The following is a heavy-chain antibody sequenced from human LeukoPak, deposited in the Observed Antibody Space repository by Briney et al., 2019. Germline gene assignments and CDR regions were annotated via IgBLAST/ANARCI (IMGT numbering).Heavy chain of an antibody. Sequence: GASVKVSCKASGYTFTSYDINWVRQATGQGLEWMGWMNPNSGNTGYAQKFQGRVTMTRNTSMSTAYMEPSSLRSEDTAVYYCARGLQVGATSDYWGQGTLVTVSS. J-gene: IGHJ4*02. CDR1: GYTFTSYD. V-gene: IGHV1-8*01. CDR2: MNPNSGNT. D-gene: IGHD1-26*01. CDR3: ARGLQVGATSDY.